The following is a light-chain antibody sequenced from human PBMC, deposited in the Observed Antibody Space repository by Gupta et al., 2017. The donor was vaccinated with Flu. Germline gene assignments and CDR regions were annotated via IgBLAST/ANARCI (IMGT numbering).Light chain of an antibody. V-gene: IGKV1-39*01. CDR2: AAS. J-gene: IGKJ4*01. CDR1: QSISSY. Sequence: IQMTQSPSSLSASVGDRVTITCRASQSISSYLNWYQQKPGKAPKLLIYAASSLQSGVPSRFSGSGSGTDFTLTISSRQPEDFAPYYCQQSDSTHLLTFGGGTKVEIK. CDR3: QQSDSTHLLT.